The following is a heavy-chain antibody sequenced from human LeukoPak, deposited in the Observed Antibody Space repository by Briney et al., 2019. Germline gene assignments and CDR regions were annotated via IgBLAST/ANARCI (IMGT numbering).Heavy chain of an antibody. D-gene: IGHD4-17*01. CDR3: AKGGVWTAVTKPGQYYYYGMDV. CDR1: GYSFSNYD. J-gene: IGHJ6*02. CDR2: ISGIVGST. Sequence: GGSLRLSCAAYGYSFSNYDISWVRLAPGEGLEWVSCISGIVGSTYYEDSVKGRLTLTRNKSKNTLYLQMHSLSAEDTAVYYGAKGGVWTAVTKPGQYYYYGMDVWGQGTTVTVSS. V-gene: IGHV3-23*01.